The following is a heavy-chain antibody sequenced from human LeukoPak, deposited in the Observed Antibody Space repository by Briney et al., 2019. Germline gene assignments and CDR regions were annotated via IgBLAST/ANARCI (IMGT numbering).Heavy chain of an antibody. CDR3: AKEVGGYYDFWSGYYTGGYFDY. Sequence: PGGSLRLSCAASGFTFSSYAMSWVRQAPGKGLEWVSAISGSGGSTYYADSVKGRFTISRDNSKNTLYLQMNSLRADDTAVYYCAKEVGGYYDFWSGYYTGGYFDYWGQGTLVTVSS. CDR2: ISGSGGST. V-gene: IGHV3-23*01. D-gene: IGHD3-3*01. J-gene: IGHJ4*02. CDR1: GFTFSSYA.